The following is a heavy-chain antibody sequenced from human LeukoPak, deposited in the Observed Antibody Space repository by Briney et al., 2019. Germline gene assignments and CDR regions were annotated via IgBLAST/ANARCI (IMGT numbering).Heavy chain of an antibody. J-gene: IGHJ4*02. V-gene: IGHV3-23*01. CDR2: ISGSGGST. Sequence: PGGSLRLSCAASGFTFSSYGMSWVRQAPGKGLEWVSAISGSGGSTYYADSVKGRFTISRDNPKNTLYLQMNSLRAEDTAVYYCAKVGRGLLWFGELGYWGQGTLVTVSS. CDR1: GFTFSSYG. CDR3: AKVGRGLLWFGELGY. D-gene: IGHD3-10*01.